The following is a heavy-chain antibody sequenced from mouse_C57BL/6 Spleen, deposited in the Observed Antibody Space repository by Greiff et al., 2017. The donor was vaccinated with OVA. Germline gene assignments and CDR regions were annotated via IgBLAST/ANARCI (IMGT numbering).Heavy chain of an antibody. J-gene: IGHJ3*01. CDR1: GYTFTSYW. V-gene: IGHV1-74*01. CDR2: IHPSDSDT. CDR3: AIKTGTRAWFAY. D-gene: IGHD4-1*01. Sequence: QVQLKQPGAELVKPGASVKVSCKASGYTFTSYWMHWVKQRPGQGLEWIGRIHPSDSDTNYNQKFKGKATLTVDKSSSTAYMQLSSLTSEDSAVYYCAIKTGTRAWFAYWGQGTLVTVSA.